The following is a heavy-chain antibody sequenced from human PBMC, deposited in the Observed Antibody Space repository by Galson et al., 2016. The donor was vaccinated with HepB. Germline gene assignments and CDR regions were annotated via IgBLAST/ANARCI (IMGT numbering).Heavy chain of an antibody. Sequence: SLRLSCAAPGFTFSSYAMTWVRQAPGKGLEWVSLIRGNNGRIYYADSVRGRFTISRDNSKNTLYLQMNSLRPEDTAVYYCASDGGHHSRYYDSSGYVRYFDYWGQGTLVTVSS. CDR2: IRGNNGRI. D-gene: IGHD3-22*01. CDR3: ASDGGHHSRYYDSSGYVRYFDY. CDR1: GFTFSSYA. V-gene: IGHV3-23*01. J-gene: IGHJ4*02.